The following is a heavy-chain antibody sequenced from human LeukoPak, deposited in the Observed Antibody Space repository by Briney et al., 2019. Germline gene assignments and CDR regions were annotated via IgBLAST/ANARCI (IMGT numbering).Heavy chain of an antibody. V-gene: IGHV4-59*08. CDR3: ARGGNYGDYDGYFDY. CDR2: IYYTAST. CDR1: GGSISSYY. D-gene: IGHD4-17*01. Sequence: SETLSLTCTVSGGSISSYYWSWVRQPPGKGLEWIGYIYYTASTNYNPSLRSRVTISVDTSKNQFSLKLTSVTAADTAVYYCARGGNYGDYDGYFDYWGQGTLVTVSS. J-gene: IGHJ4*02.